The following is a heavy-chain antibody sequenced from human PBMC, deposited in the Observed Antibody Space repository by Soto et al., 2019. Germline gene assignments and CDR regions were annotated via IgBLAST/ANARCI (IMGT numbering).Heavy chain of an antibody. Sequence: QVHLVQSGAEVKKPGASVKVSCKASGYTFSDYYMHWVRQAPGQGLEWMGIISPSGGNTEFAQKVQGRITMTRDTSTNTVNMDLSSLTSEDTAIYYCTSPASNTPHWFDYWGQGTLVTVSS. CDR1: GYTFSDYY. CDR3: TSPASNTPHWFDY. CDR2: ISPSGGNT. D-gene: IGHD1-1*01. J-gene: IGHJ4*02. V-gene: IGHV1-46*01.